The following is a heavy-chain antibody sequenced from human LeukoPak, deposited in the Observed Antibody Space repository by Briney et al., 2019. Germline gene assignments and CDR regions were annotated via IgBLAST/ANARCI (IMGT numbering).Heavy chain of an antibody. J-gene: IGHJ4*02. CDR1: GGSISSNSYY. CDR2: IFYSGTT. CDR3: ARQDCGGDCAWDY. V-gene: IGHV4-39*01. D-gene: IGHD2-21*02. Sequence: PSETLSLTCHVSGGSISSNSYYWGWIRQPPGKGREWIGTIFYSGTTYYNPSFKSRLIMSVDTSKNQFSLKLGSVTAADTAVYYCARQDCGGDCAWDYWGQGTLVTVSS.